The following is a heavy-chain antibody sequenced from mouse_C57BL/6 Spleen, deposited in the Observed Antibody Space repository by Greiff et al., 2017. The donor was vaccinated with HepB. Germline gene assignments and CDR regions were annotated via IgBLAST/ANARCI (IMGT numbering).Heavy chain of an antibody. D-gene: IGHD1-1*02. CDR1: GFTFSDYG. J-gene: IGHJ2*01. V-gene: IGHV5-17*01. Sequence: EVMLVESGGGLVKPGGSLKLSCAASGFTFSDYGMHWVRQAPEKGLEWVAYISSGSSTIYYADTVKGRFTISRDNAKNTLFLQMTSLRSEDTAMYYCARAHYGPSDYWGQGTTLTVSS. CDR3: ARAHYGPSDY. CDR2: ISSGSSTI.